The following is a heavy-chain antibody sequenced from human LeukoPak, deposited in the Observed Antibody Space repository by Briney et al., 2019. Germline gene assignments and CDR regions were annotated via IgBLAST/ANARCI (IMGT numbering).Heavy chain of an antibody. CDR3: AKGGYSSGSEYYYYYYGMDV. V-gene: IGHV1-69*13. D-gene: IGHD6-19*01. CDR1: GGTFSSYA. CDR2: IIPIFGTA. J-gene: IGHJ6*02. Sequence: ASVTVSCKASGGTFSSYAISWVRQAPGQGLEWMGGIIPIFGTANYAQKFQGRVTITAGESTSTAYMELSSLRSEDTAVYYCAKGGYSSGSEYYYYYYGMDVWGQGTTVTVSS.